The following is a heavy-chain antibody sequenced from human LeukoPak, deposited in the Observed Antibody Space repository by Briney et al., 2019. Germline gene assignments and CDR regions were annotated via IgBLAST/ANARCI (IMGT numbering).Heavy chain of an antibody. CDR2: ISYDGGNK. J-gene: IGHJ6*02. Sequence: PGGSLRLSCAASGFTFSSYGMHWVRQAPGKGLEWVALISYDGGNKYYADSVKGRFTISRDNSKNTLYLQMNSLRAEDTAVYYCAKGFTYYYYGMDVWGQGTTDTVSS. V-gene: IGHV3-30*18. CDR3: AKGFTYYYYGMDV. CDR1: GFTFSSYG.